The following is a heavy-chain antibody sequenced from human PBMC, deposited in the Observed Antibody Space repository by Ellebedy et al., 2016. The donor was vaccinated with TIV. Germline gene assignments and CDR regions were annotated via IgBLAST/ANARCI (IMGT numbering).Heavy chain of an antibody. D-gene: IGHD3-16*01. CDR2: ISSSSSYI. CDR3: ASPYRGRFDY. CDR1: GCTFSRYW. V-gene: IGHV3-21*04. Sequence: GGSLRLSXAAAGCTFSRYWMSWVRQAPGKGLEWVSSISSSSSYIYYADSVKGRFTISRDNAKNSLYLQMNSLRAEDTAVYYCASPYRGRFDYWGPGNLVTVSS. J-gene: IGHJ4*02.